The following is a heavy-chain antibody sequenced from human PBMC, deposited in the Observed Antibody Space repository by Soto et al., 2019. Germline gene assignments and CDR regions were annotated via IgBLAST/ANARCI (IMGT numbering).Heavy chain of an antibody. Sequence: QVQLQESAPGLVKPSQTLSPTSTVSVGSLSSGDYYWSWIRQHPGKGLEWMGYIYYSGSTYYNPSLKIRVTISVDTSKNQFSLKLSSVTAADTAVYYCARWWSCSRQVFDPWGQGTLVTVSS. J-gene: IGHJ5*02. CDR3: ARWWSCSRQVFDP. CDR1: VGSLSSGDYY. CDR2: IYYSGST. V-gene: IGHV4-31*03. D-gene: IGHD3-16*01.